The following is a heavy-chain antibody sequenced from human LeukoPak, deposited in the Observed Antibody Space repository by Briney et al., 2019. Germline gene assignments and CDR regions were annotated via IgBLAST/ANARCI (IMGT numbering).Heavy chain of an antibody. J-gene: IGHJ6*03. CDR2: INPNNGGT. CDR1: GYTFTGYY. Sequence: ASVKVSCKASGYTFTGYYMHWVRQAPGQGLEWMGWINPNNGGTNYAQKFQGRVTMTRNTSISTAYMELSSLRSEDTAVYCCARGRELWFGPGGYYMDVWGKGTTVTISS. CDR3: ARGRELWFGPGGYYMDV. D-gene: IGHD3-10*01. V-gene: IGHV1-2*02.